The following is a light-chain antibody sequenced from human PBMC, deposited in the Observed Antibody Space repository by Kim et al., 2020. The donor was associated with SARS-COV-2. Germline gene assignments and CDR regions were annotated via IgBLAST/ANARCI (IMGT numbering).Light chain of an antibody. CDR3: QQYNTWPYT. J-gene: IGKJ2*01. CDR2: DAS. Sequence: LSVSPGERATLACRASQISSKLAWYQQKPGQAPRLLIYDASTRFTDIPARFSGSGSGTEFTLTISSLQSEDFAVYYCQQYNTWPYTVGQGTKLEI. V-gene: IGKV3-15*01. CDR1: QISSK.